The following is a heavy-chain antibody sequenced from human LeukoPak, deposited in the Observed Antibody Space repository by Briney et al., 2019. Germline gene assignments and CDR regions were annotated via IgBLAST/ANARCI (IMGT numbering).Heavy chain of an antibody. J-gene: IGHJ5*02. D-gene: IGHD2-15*01. CDR2: LYHSGKT. Sequence: SETLSLTCSVAGASLTSTASYWGWIRQAPGKGLEWIGSLYHSGKTSYNPSLKSRVTISVDTSKNQFSLKLSSVTAADTAVYYCARASGRNNWFDPWGQGTLVTVSS. V-gene: IGHV4-39*07. CDR1: GASLTSTASY. CDR3: ARASGRNNWFDP.